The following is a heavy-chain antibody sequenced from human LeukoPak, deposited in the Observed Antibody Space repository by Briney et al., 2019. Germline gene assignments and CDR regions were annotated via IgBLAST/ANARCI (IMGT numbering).Heavy chain of an antibody. CDR2: IYYSGST. CDR3: ARGEAVVGFDY. V-gene: IGHV4-39*07. Sequence: SETLSLTCTVSGGSISSSSYYWGWIRQPPGKGLEWIGSIYYSGSTYYNPSLKSRVTISVDTSKNQFSLKLSSVTAADTAVYYCARGEAVVGFDYWGQGTLVTVSS. CDR1: GGSISSSSYY. D-gene: IGHD3-16*01. J-gene: IGHJ4*02.